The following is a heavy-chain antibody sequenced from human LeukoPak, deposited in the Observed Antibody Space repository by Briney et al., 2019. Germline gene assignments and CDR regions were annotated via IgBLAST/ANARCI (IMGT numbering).Heavy chain of an antibody. Sequence: PGRSLRLSCAASGFTFSNYGMHWVRQAPGKGLEWVALIWYDGNNKYYVDSVKGRFTVSGDNSKNTLYLQMNSLRVDDTAVYYCARDPAAGEHFYFDLWGRGALVTVSS. V-gene: IGHV3-33*01. J-gene: IGHJ2*01. D-gene: IGHD7-27*01. CDR1: GFTFSNYG. CDR2: IWYDGNNK. CDR3: ARDPAAGEHFYFDL.